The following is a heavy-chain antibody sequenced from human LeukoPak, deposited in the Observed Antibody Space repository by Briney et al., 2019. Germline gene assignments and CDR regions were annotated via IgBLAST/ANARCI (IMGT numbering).Heavy chain of an antibody. CDR2: ISGSGGST. Sequence: GGSLRLSCAASGFTISTNEMNWVRQAPGKGLEWVSGISGSGGSTYYADSVKGRFTISRDNSKNTLYLQMDSLRAEDTAVYYCAKGPQSTYYYYMDVWGKGTTVTVSS. CDR3: AKGPQSTYYYYMDV. J-gene: IGHJ6*03. CDR1: GFTISTNE. V-gene: IGHV3-23*01. D-gene: IGHD2-2*01.